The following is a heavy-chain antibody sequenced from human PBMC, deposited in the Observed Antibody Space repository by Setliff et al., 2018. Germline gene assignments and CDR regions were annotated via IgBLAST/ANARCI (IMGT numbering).Heavy chain of an antibody. CDR2: ISGYNGYT. CDR1: GYTFAKYG. CDR3: ARDRFYNSWSGTSITAPHDAFDI. V-gene: IGHV1-18*01. Sequence: GASVKVSCKAFGYTFAKYGTSWVRQAPGQGLEWMGWISGYNGYTVYAQKFQGRVTMTSDTSTNTVYLEVSSLRSEDTAVYFCARDRFYNSWSGTSITAPHDAFDIWGQGTMVTVSS. D-gene: IGHD3-3*01. J-gene: IGHJ3*02.